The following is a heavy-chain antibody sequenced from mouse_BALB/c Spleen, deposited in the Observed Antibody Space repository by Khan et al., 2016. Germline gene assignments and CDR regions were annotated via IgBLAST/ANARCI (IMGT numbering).Heavy chain of an antibody. Sequence: EVKLLESGGGLVQPGGSLKLSCAASGFDFSRYWMSWVRQAPGKGLEWIGEINPDSSTINYTPSLKATFIISRDNAKTTLYLQMSKVRSEDTALYYITSTFWYFDVWGAGTTFTVSS. CDR3: TSTFWYFDV. CDR1: GFDFSRYW. D-gene: IGHD2-4*01. V-gene: IGHV4-1*02. CDR2: INPDSSTI. J-gene: IGHJ1*01.